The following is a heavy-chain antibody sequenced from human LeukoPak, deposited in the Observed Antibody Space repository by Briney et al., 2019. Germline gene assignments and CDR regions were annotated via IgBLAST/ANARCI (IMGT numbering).Heavy chain of an antibody. V-gene: IGHV4-34*01. Sequence: SETLSLTCAVYGGSFSGYYWSWIRQPPGKGLEWIGEVNHSGSTYYNPSLKSRATISVDRSKNQFSLKLSPVTATDTAVYYCARGGSGSYYNLLFYWGQGTLVTVSS. CDR3: ARGGSGSYYNLLFY. CDR2: VNHSGST. D-gene: IGHD3-10*01. CDR1: GGSFSGYY. J-gene: IGHJ4*02.